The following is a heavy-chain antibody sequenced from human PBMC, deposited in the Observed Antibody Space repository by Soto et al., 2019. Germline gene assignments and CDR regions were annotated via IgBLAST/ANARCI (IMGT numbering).Heavy chain of an antibody. D-gene: IGHD6-25*01. CDR2: INVGNGDT. J-gene: IGHJ4*02. Sequence: ASVKVSCKASGGTFSSYAISWVRQAPGQGLEWMGWINVGNGDTKSSQNLQGRVTITRDTSASTVYMELSSLRSEDTAVYYCVRVGGSGWTLDFWGQGTLVTVSS. CDR1: GGTFSSYA. CDR3: VRVGGSGWTLDF. V-gene: IGHV1-3*01.